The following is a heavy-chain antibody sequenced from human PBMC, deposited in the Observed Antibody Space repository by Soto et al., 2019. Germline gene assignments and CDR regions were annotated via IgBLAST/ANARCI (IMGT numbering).Heavy chain of an antibody. CDR3: ARYSSSWYPLHRTELKVLDY. J-gene: IGHJ4*02. CDR2: IYTSGST. CDR1: GGSISSYY. D-gene: IGHD6-13*01. V-gene: IGHV4-4*07. Sequence: WETLSLTCTVSGGSISSYYWSWIRQPAGKGLEWIGRIYTSGSTNYNPSLKSRVTMSVDTSKNQFSLKLSSVTAADTAVYYCARYSSSWYPLHRTELKVLDYWGQGTLVTVSS.